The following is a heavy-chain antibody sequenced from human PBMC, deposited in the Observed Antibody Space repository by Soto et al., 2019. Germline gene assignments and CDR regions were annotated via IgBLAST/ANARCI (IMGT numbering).Heavy chain of an antibody. CDR2: IIPIFGTA. CDR3: AKDRRIAVPHFDF. CDR1: GGTFSSYA. J-gene: IGHJ4*02. Sequence: GASVKVSCKASGGTFSSYAISWVRQAPGQGLEWMGGIIPIFGTANYAQKFQGRVTITADESTSTAYMELSSLRSEDTAVYFCAKDRRIAVPHFDFWGQGTLVTVSS. V-gene: IGHV1-69*13. D-gene: IGHD6-19*01.